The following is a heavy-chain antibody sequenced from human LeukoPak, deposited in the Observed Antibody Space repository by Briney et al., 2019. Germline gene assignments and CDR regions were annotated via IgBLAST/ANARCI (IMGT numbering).Heavy chain of an antibody. CDR1: GGPISSSSYY. J-gene: IGHJ4*02. CDR3: ARQLGYCSSTSCYADKVDY. D-gene: IGHD2-2*01. V-gene: IGHV4-39*01. CDR2: IYYSGST. Sequence: SETLSLTCTVSGGPISSSSYYWGWIRQPPGKGLEWIGSIYYSGSTYYNPSLKSRVTISVDTSKNQFSLKLSSVTAADTAVYYCARQLGYCSSTSCYADKVDYWGQGTLVTVSS.